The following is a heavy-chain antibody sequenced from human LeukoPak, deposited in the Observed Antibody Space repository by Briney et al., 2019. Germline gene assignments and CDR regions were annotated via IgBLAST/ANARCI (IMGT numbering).Heavy chain of an antibody. V-gene: IGHV4-39*07. CDR3: AREVYYDFWSAPFDY. Sequence: SETLSLTCTVSGGSISGSSYYWGWIRQPPGKGLEWIGSIYYSGSTNYNPSLKSRVTISVDTSKNQFSLKLSSVTAADTAVYYCAREVYYDFWSAPFDYWGQGTLVTVSS. D-gene: IGHD3-3*01. CDR1: GGSISGSSYY. CDR2: IYYSGST. J-gene: IGHJ4*02.